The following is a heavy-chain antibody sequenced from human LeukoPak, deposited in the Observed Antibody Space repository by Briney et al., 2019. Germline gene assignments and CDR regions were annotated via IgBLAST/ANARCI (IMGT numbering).Heavy chain of an antibody. Sequence: PGESLRLSCAASGLTFSTYAMNWVRQAPGKGLEWVSAISGSGGSTYYADSVKGRFTISRDNSKNTLYLQMNSLRAEDTAVYYCAKLFGVVLYAPYYFDYWGQGTLVTVSS. J-gene: IGHJ4*02. D-gene: IGHD3-3*01. CDR2: ISGSGGST. V-gene: IGHV3-23*01. CDR3: AKLFGVVLYAPYYFDY. CDR1: GLTFSTYA.